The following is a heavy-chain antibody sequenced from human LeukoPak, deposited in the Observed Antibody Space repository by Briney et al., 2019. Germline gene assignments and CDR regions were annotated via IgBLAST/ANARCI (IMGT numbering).Heavy chain of an antibody. CDR2: ISSSSSYI. Sequence: GGSLRLSCAASGFTFSSYSMNLVRQAPGKGLEWVSSISSSSSYIYYADSVKGRFTISRDNAKNSLYLQMNSLRAEDTAVYYCARDLSVHIRFGELPYFDYWGQGTLVTVSS. CDR3: ARDLSVHIRFGELPYFDY. D-gene: IGHD3-10*01. V-gene: IGHV3-21*01. J-gene: IGHJ4*02. CDR1: GFTFSSYS.